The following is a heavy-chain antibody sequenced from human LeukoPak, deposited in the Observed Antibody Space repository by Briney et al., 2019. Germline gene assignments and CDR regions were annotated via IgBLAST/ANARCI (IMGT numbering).Heavy chain of an antibody. CDR1: GGSFSGYY. CDR3: AMTLSEYSSSPAI. J-gene: IGHJ4*02. CDR2: INHSGST. V-gene: IGHV4-34*01. D-gene: IGHD6-13*01. Sequence: SETLSLTCAVYGGSFSGYYWSWIRQPPGKGLEWIGEINHSGSTNYNPSLKSRVTISVDTSKNQFSLKLTSVTAADTAMYYCAMTLSEYSSSPAIWGQGTLVTVSS.